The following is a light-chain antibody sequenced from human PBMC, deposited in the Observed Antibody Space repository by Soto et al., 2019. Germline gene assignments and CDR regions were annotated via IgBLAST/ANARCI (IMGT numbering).Light chain of an antibody. CDR1: QSVISY. J-gene: IGKJ4*01. CDR2: DAS. Sequence: EIVLTQSPATLSLSPGERATLSCRAIQSVISYLAWYQQKPGQAPRLLIYDASNRATDIPARFSGSGSGTDFTLTISRLEPEDFAVYCCQQRSHRPPEALTFGGGTKVEIK. CDR3: QQRSHRPPEALT. V-gene: IGKV3-11*01.